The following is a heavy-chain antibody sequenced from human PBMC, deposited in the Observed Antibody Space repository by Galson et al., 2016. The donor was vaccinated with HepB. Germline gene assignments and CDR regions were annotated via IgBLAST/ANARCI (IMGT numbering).Heavy chain of an antibody. Sequence: SLRLSCAASGFTFSSYAMGWVRQGPGKGLEWVSVVRGTGSTTYYADSVKGRFTISRDNAENSLYLQMNSLRVDDTAVYYCARQRGDGTNSYWWDLFDPWGQGTLVTVSS. V-gene: IGHV3-23*01. J-gene: IGHJ5*02. CDR1: GFTFSSYA. CDR3: ARQRGDGTNSYWWDLFDP. D-gene: IGHD2-8*02. CDR2: VRGTGSTT.